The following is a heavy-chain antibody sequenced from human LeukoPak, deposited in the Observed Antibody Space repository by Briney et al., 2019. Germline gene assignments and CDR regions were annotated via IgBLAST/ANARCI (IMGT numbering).Heavy chain of an antibody. V-gene: IGHV4-34*01. D-gene: IGHD2-2*01. CDR3: ARCVPAAADYYYYMDV. Sequence: PSETLSLTCAVYGGSFSGYYWSWIRQPPGKGLEWIGEINHSGSTNYNPSLKSRVTISVDTSKNQFSLKLSSVTAADTAVYYCARCVPAAADYYYYMDVWGKGTTVTVSS. CDR2: INHSGST. CDR1: GGSFSGYY. J-gene: IGHJ6*03.